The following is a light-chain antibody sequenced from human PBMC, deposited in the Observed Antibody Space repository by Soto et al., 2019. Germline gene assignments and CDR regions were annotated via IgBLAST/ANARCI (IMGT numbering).Light chain of an antibody. J-gene: IGKJ4*01. CDR2: GAT. V-gene: IGKV1-39*01. Sequence: DIQMTQSPSSLSASVGDRITIACRASQSIDTSLNWYQQKPGKAPKLVIFGATNLQSGVPSRFSGSGSGTDFTLTISSLQPEDFATYYCQQSYSTPLTFGGGTKVDIK. CDR1: QSIDTS. CDR3: QQSYSTPLT.